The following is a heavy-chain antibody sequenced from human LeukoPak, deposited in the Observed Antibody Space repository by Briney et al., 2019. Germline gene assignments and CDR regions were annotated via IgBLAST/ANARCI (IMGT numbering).Heavy chain of an antibody. CDR1: GGSISNGNYY. D-gene: IGHD3-10*01. J-gene: IGHJ4*02. CDR3: ARHYHSGPGPYQPLED. V-gene: IGHV4-39*01. Sequence: PSETLSLTCTVSGGSISNGNYYWGWIRQPPGNGLEWIGSIYYRGSTYYNPSLRTRATISVDTSKNHFSLNLSSGTAADTAVYYCARHYHSGPGPYQPLEDWGPGTLVTVSS. CDR2: IYYRGST.